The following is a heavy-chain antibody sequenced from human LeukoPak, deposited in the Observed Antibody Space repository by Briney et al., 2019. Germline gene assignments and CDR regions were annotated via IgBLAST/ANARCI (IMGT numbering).Heavy chain of an antibody. Sequence: PGGSLRLSCVASGFTFSDYYMSWIRQAPGKGLEWVSYIRSSGTNIYYADSVEGRFTISRDNAKNSLYLQMNSLRAEDTAVYYCARVLYHAEDYWGQGTLVTVSS. V-gene: IGHV3-11*01. CDR1: GFTFSDYY. CDR3: ARVLYHAEDY. CDR2: IRSSGTNI. D-gene: IGHD2-15*01. J-gene: IGHJ4*02.